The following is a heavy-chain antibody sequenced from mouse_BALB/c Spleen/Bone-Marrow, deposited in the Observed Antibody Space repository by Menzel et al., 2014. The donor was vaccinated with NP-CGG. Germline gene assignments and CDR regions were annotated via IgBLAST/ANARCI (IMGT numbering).Heavy chain of an antibody. Sequence: VQLQQSGAELVKPGASVKLSCTASGFNIKDTYMHWVKQRPEQGLEWIGRIDPANGNTKYDPKFQGKATITADTSSSTAYLQLSSLTSEDTAVYYCANYYYGYYFDYWGQGTTLTVSS. CDR2: IDPANGNT. CDR1: GFNIKDTY. D-gene: IGHD1-1*01. V-gene: IGHV14-3*02. J-gene: IGHJ2*01. CDR3: ANYYYGYYFDY.